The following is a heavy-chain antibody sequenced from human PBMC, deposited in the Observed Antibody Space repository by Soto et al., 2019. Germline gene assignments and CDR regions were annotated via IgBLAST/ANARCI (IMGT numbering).Heavy chain of an antibody. CDR3: ARHPHSGDYYFDY. CDR2: IYYSGST. J-gene: IGHJ4*02. V-gene: IGHV4-39*01. D-gene: IGHD4-17*01. Sequence: SSETLSLTCTVSGGSISSSSYYWGWIRQPPGKGLEWIGSIYYSGSTYYNPSLKSRVTISVDTSKNQFSLKLSSVTAADTAVYYCARHPHSGDYYFDYWGQGTRVTVSS. CDR1: GGSISSSSYY.